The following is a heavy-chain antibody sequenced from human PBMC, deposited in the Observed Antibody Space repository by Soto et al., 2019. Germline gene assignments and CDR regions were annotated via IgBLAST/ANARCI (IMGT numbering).Heavy chain of an antibody. CDR1: GFTFSSSA. CDR3: AKDTLAGIAAGHVAFDI. J-gene: IGHJ3*02. D-gene: IGHD6-25*01. CDR2: ISGSGGST. V-gene: IGHV3-23*01. Sequence: PGGSLRLSCAASGFTFSSSAITWFCQAPGKGLEWVSAISGSGGSTYYADSVKGRFTISRDNSKNTLYLQMNSLRAEDTAVYYCAKDTLAGIAAGHVAFDIWGQGKMVTGSS.